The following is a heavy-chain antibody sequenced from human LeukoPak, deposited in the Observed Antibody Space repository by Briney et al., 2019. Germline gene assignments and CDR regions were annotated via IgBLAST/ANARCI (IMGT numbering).Heavy chain of an antibody. CDR1: GFTFSSYA. V-gene: IGHV3-64*01. J-gene: IGHJ4*02. D-gene: IGHD5-24*01. CDR3: ARARATIDFDY. Sequence: PGGSLRLSCAASGFTFSSYAMHWVRQAPGKGLEYVSTINSSGGSTYYANSVKGRFTISRDNSKNTLYLQMGSLRAEDMAVYYCARARATIDFDYWGQGTLVTVSS. CDR2: INSSGGST.